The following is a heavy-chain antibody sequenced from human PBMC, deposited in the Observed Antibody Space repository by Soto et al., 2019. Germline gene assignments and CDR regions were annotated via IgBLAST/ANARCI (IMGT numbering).Heavy chain of an antibody. Sequence: GGSLRLSCAASGFTFSSFAMHWVRQAPGKGLEWVALISYDGSNKYYADSVKGRFTVSRDNSKNALYLQMNSLRGEDTAVYYCARDRAIAAAGNFDYWGQGTLVTVSS. CDR1: GFTFSSFA. CDR3: ARDRAIAAAGNFDY. J-gene: IGHJ4*02. V-gene: IGHV3-30-3*01. CDR2: ISYDGSNK. D-gene: IGHD6-13*01.